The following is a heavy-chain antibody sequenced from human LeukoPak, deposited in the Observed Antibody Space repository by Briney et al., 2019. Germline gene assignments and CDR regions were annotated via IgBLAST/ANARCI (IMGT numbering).Heavy chain of an antibody. CDR2: IYPGDSDT. CDR1: GYSFTSYW. Sequence: GASLQISCKGSGYSFTSYWIGWVRQLPGKGLEWVGIIYPGDSDTRYSPSFQGQVTISADKSISTAYLQWSSLKASDTAMYYCARQVTVTDSIDYWGQGTLVTVSS. J-gene: IGHJ4*02. CDR3: ARQVTVTDSIDY. D-gene: IGHD4-17*01. V-gene: IGHV5-51*01.